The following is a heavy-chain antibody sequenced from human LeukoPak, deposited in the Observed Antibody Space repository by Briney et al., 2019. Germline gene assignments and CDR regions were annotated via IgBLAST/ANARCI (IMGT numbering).Heavy chain of an antibody. V-gene: IGHV3-9*01. Sequence: GRSLRLSCAASGFTFDDYAMHWVRQAPGKGLEWVSGISWNSGSIGYADSVKGRFTISRDNAKNSLYLQMNSLRAEDTALYYCARGLGPTAIITPVDYWGQGTLVTVSS. D-gene: IGHD2-2*02. CDR3: ARGLGPTAIITPVDY. CDR2: ISWNSGSI. CDR1: GFTFDDYA. J-gene: IGHJ4*02.